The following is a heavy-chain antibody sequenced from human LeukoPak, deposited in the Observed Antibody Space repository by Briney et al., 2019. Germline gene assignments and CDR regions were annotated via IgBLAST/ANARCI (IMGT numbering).Heavy chain of an antibody. J-gene: IGHJ4*02. CDR1: GASVSSGSYY. CDR3: ASGDNDPLFDY. D-gene: IGHD1-1*01. CDR2: IYYSGST. Sequence: PSETLSLTCNVSGASVSSGSYYWSWIRQHPGKGLEWIGSIYYSGSTNYNPSLQGRVTISLDTSRNQFSLKLSSVTAADTAVYYCASGDNDPLFDYWGQGTLVTVSS. V-gene: IGHV4-31*03.